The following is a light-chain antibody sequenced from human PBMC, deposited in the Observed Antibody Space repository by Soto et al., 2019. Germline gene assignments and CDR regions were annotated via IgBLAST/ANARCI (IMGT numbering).Light chain of an antibody. J-gene: IGLJ3*02. CDR3: GSFTSSRTWV. Sequence: QSVLTQPASVSGSPGQSITISCTGSSSDVGGYDYVSWFQQHPGRAPKLLIYEVITRPSGVSTRFSGSKSANTASLSISGLQPEDEADFYCGSFTSSRTWVFGGGTKLTVL. CDR1: SSDVGGYDY. V-gene: IGLV2-14*01. CDR2: EVI.